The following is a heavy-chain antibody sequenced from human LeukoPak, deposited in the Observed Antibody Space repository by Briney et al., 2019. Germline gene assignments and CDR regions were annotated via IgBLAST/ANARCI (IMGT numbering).Heavy chain of an antibody. CDR3: ATAPPHVLRYFDWLFPWFDP. V-gene: IGHV1-24*01. CDR2: FDPEDVET. J-gene: IGHJ5*02. Sequence: ASVKVSCKVSGYTLTELSMHWGRQAPGKGLEWMGGFDPEDVETIYAQKLQGRVTMTEDTSTDTAYMELSSLRSEDTAVYYCATAPPHVLRYFDWLFPWFDPWGQGTLVTVSS. CDR1: GYTLTELS. D-gene: IGHD3-9*01.